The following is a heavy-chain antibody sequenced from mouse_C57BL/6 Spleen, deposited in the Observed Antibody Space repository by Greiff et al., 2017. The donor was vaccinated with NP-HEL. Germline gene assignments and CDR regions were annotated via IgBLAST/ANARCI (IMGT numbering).Heavy chain of an antibody. J-gene: IGHJ2*01. CDR1: GYTFTDYN. Sequence: VQLQQSGPELVKPGASVKIPCKASGYTFTDYNMDWVKQSHGKSLEWIGDINPNNGGTIYNQKFKGKATLTVDKSSSTAYMELRSLTSEDTAVYYCARPSEYYGSSYDYFDYWGQGTTLTVSS. D-gene: IGHD1-1*01. CDR2: INPNNGGT. V-gene: IGHV1-18*01. CDR3: ARPSEYYGSSYDYFDY.